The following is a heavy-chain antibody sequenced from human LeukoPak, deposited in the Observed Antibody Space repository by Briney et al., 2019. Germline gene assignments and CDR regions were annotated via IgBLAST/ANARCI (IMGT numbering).Heavy chain of an antibody. D-gene: IGHD3-10*01. CDR2: IYTSGST. V-gene: IGHV4-4*07. J-gene: IGHJ4*02. CDR3: ARGATAMVRGVIITSYYFDY. CDR1: GGSISSYY. Sequence: SETLSLTCTVSGGSISSYYWSWIRQPAGKGLEGIGCIYTSGSTNYNPSLKSRVTMSVDTSKNQFSLKLSSVTAADTAVYYCARGATAMVRGVIITSYYFDYWGQGTRVTVSS.